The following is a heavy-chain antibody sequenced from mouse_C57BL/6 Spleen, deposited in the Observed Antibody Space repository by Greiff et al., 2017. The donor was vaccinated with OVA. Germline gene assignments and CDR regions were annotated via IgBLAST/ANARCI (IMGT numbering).Heavy chain of an antibody. V-gene: IGHV5-17*01. D-gene: IGHD2-3*01. CDR2: ISSGSSTI. J-gene: IGHJ2*01. CDR3: ARGWLNY. CDR1: GFTFSDYG. Sequence: VKLMESGGGLVKPGGSLKLSCAASGFTFSDYGMHWVRQAPEKGLEWVAYISSGSSTIYYADTVKGRFTISRDNAKNTLFLQMTSLRSEDTAMYYCARGWLNYWGQGTTLTVSS.